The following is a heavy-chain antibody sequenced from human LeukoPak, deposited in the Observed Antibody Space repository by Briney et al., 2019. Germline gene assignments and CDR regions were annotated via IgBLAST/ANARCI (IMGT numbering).Heavy chain of an antibody. CDR2: IYYSGST. J-gene: IGHJ5*02. V-gene: IGHV4-39*07. CDR3: ARGQGATVPQVGKNWFDP. CDR1: GGSIISSSYY. Sequence: SETLSLTCSVSGGSIISSSYYWGWIRQPPGKGLEWIGSIYYSGSTSYSPSLRSRVILSVDTSKNQFSLKLISVTVADTAIYYCARGQGATVPQVGKNWFDPWGQGTRVTVSS. D-gene: IGHD1-26*01.